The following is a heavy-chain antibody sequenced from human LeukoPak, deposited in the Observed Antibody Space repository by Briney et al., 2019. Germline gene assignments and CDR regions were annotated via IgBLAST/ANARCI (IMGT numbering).Heavy chain of an antibody. D-gene: IGHD5-12*01. J-gene: IGHJ6*04. CDR3: ASANSGYDLYYYYGMDV. CDR1: GYTFTSYA. CDR2: INAGNGNT. Sequence: ASVKVSCKASGYTFTSYAMHWVRQAPGQGLEWMGWINAGNGNTKYSQKFQGRVTITRDTSASTAYMELSSLRSEDTAVYYCASANSGYDLYYYYGMDVWGKGTTVTVSS. V-gene: IGHV1-3*01.